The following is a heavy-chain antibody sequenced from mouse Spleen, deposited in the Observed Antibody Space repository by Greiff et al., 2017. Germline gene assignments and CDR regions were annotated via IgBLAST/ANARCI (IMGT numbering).Heavy chain of an antibody. CDR1: GYAFSSSW. J-gene: IGHJ2*01. D-gene: IGHD1-1*01. CDR3: ASYYYGSSYFDY. Sequence: QVQLKESGPELVKPGASVKISCKASGYAFSSSWMNWVKQRPGKGLEWIGRIYPGDGDTNYNGKFKGKAYMQLSSLTSEDSAVYFCASYYYGSSYFDYWGQGTTLTVSS. CDR2: IYPGDGDT. V-gene: IGHV1-82*01.